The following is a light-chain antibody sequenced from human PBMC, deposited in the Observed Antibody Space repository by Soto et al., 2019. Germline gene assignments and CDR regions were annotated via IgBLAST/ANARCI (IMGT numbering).Light chain of an antibody. CDR2: EVT. J-gene: IGLJ1*01. Sequence: QSVLTQPASVSGSPGQSITISCTGTISDVGPYDYVSWYQQHPGKAPKLMIYEVTNRPSGVSHRFSGSKSGSTASLTISGLQAEDEADYYCSSYTRNTALVFGPGTKVTVL. CDR3: SSYTRNTALV. CDR1: ISDVGPYDY. V-gene: IGLV2-14*01.